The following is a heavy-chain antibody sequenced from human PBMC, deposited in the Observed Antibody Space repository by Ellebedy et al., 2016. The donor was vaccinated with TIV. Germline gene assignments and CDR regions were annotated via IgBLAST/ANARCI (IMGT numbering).Heavy chain of an antibody. D-gene: IGHD3-3*01. CDR2: IYYSGST. Sequence: SETLSLXXTVSGGSISSGGYYWSWIRQHPGKGLEWIGYIYYSGSTYYNPSLKSRVTISVDTSKNQFSLKLSSVTAADTAVYYRASRRGGGRTIFGVANYYGMDVWGQGTTVTVSS. CDR3: ASRRGGGRTIFGVANYYGMDV. J-gene: IGHJ6*02. V-gene: IGHV4-31*03. CDR1: GGSISSGGYY.